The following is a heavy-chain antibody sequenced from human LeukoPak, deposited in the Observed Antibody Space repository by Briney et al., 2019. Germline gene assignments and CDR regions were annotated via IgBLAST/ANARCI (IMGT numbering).Heavy chain of an antibody. J-gene: IGHJ4*02. CDR2: ISYDGSNK. CDR3: AREDIVVVPAAHYGV. D-gene: IGHD2-2*01. Sequence: PGGSLRLSCAASGFTLSSYAMHWVRQAPGKGLEWVAVISYDGSNKYYADSVKGRFTISRDNSKNTLYLQMNSLRAEDTAVYYCAREDIVVVPAAHYGVWGQGTLVTVSS. V-gene: IGHV3-30-3*01. CDR1: GFTLSSYA.